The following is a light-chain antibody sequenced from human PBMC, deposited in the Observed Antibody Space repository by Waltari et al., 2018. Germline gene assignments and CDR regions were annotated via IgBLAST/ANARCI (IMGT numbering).Light chain of an antibody. CDR3: QQRHNWPLT. J-gene: IGKJ4*01. CDR2: DTS. CDR1: QSVRVY. Sequence: EIVLTQSPATLSLSPGERATLSCRASQSVRVYLAWYQQKPGQAPRPLTYDTSNRASGTPDRFSGSGSGTDFSLSISSLEPEDFAVYYCQQRHNWPLTFGGGTKVEIK. V-gene: IGKV3-11*01.